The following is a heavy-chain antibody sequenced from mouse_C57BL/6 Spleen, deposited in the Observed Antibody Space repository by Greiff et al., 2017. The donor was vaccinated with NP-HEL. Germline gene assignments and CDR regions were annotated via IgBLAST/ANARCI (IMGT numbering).Heavy chain of an antibody. Sequence: VQLQQPGAELVRPGSSVKLSCKASGYTFTSYWMAWVQQSPGQGLEWIGNIYPSDSETHYNQKFKDKATLTVDKSSSTAYMQLSSLTSEDAAVYYCAKGYNNGGFAYWGQGTLVTVSA. CDR3: AKGYNNGGFAY. J-gene: IGHJ3*01. V-gene: IGHV1-61*01. CDR1: GYTFTSYW. D-gene: IGHD1-3*01. CDR2: IYPSDSET.